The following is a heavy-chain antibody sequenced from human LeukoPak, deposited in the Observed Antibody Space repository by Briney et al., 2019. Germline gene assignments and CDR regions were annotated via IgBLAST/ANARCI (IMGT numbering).Heavy chain of an antibody. V-gene: IGHV3-23*01. Sequence: PGGSLRLSCAASGFTFSSYAMSWVRQAPGKGLEWVSAISGSGGSTYYADSVKGRFTISRDNSKNTLYLQMNSLRAEDTAVYYCAKGNEQLVQFPYDFDYWGQGTLVTVSS. CDR1: GFTFSSYA. J-gene: IGHJ4*02. CDR3: AKGNEQLVQFPYDFDY. D-gene: IGHD6-13*01. CDR2: ISGSGGST.